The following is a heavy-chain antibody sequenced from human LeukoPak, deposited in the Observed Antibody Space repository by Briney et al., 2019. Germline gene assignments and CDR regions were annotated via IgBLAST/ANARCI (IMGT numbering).Heavy chain of an antibody. D-gene: IGHD4-17*01. Sequence: PGGSLRLSCAASGFTFSSYAMSWVRQAPGKGLEWVSAICGSGGSTYYADSVKGRFTISRDNSKNTLYLQMNSLRAEDTAVYYCAKARLPGHGDPPRYWGQGTLVTVSS. CDR3: AKARLPGHGDPPRY. CDR1: GFTFSSYA. V-gene: IGHV3-23*01. J-gene: IGHJ4*02. CDR2: ICGSGGST.